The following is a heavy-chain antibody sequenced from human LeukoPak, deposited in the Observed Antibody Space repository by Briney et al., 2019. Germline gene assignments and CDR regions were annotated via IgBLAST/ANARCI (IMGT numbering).Heavy chain of an antibody. CDR3: VRDGDDFNFDY. CDR2: VIRDGSFT. V-gene: IGHV3-74*01. CDR1: GFTFRNYW. Sequence: GGSLRLSCAASGFTFRNYWMHWVRQAPGKGLVWVSRVIRDGSFTNYADSVKCRFTISRDNAKNTLYLQMSSLRAEDTAVYYCVRDGDDFNFDYWGQGRLVTVSS. J-gene: IGHJ4*02. D-gene: IGHD5-24*01.